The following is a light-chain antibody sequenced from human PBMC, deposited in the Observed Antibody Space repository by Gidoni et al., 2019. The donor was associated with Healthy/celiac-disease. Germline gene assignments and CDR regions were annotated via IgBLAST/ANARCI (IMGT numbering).Light chain of an antibody. CDR3: SSDAGSNNLGV. J-gene: IGLJ1*01. V-gene: IGLV2-8*01. CDR2: EVS. CDR1: SSDVGGYNY. Sequence: QSALTQTPSASGSPGQSVTISCTGTSSDVGGYNYVSWYQQHPGKAPKLMIYEVSKRPSGVPDRFSGSKSGNTASLTVSGLQAEDEADYYCSSDAGSNNLGVFGTGTKVTVL.